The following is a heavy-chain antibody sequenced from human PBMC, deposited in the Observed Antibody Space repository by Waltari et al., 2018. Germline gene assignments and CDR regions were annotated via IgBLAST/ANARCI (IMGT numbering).Heavy chain of an antibody. J-gene: IGHJ6*02. CDR2: INHSGST. Sequence: QVQLQQWGDGLLTPSETLSPTCALYGGSFRGHYWSWIRKPPGRGLEWIGEINHSGSTNYNPSLKSRVTISVDTSKNQFSLKLSSVTAADTAVYYCARGGAYYYGSGSYASTRYYYYYGMDVWGQGTTVTVSS. CDR1: GGSFRGHY. CDR3: ARGGAYYYGSGSYASTRYYYYYGMDV. V-gene: IGHV4-34*01. D-gene: IGHD3-10*01.